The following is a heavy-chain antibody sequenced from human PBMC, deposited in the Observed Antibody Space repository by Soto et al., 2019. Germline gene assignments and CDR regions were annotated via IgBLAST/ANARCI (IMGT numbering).Heavy chain of an antibody. CDR3: ARVGHWGSRDGYNHAFDI. Sequence: NPSETLSLTCTVSGGSISSGYHWSWIRQPAGKGLEWIGRIYTSGSTNYNPSLKSRVTMSVDTSKNQFSLKLSSVTAADTAVYYCARVGHWGSRDGYNHAFDIWGQGTMVTVS. J-gene: IGHJ3*02. V-gene: IGHV4-4*07. CDR1: GGSISSGYH. CDR2: IYTSGST. D-gene: IGHD5-12*01.